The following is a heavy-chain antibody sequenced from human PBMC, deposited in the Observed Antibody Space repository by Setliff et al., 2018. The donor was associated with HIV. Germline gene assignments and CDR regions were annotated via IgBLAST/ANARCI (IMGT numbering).Heavy chain of an antibody. CDR3: AKEHGNYDTSADYSPDAFDI. Sequence: KTSETLSLTCTVSGYSISNGYYWAWIRQTPGKGPEWIGSIYHSGSTYYNPSLKSRVTISVATSKKQFSLKLTSVTAADTAVYYCAKEHGNYDTSADYSPDAFDIWGQGTMVTVSS. CDR1: GYSISNGYY. V-gene: IGHV4-38-2*02. CDR2: IYHSGST. J-gene: IGHJ3*02. D-gene: IGHD3-22*01.